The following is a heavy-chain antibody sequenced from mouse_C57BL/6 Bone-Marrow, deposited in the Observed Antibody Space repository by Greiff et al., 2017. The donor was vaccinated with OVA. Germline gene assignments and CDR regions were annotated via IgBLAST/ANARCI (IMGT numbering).Heavy chain of an antibody. CDR2: IWWDDDK. CDR1: GFSLSTFGMG. D-gene: IGHD1-1*01. J-gene: IGHJ1*03. V-gene: IGHV8-8*01. Sequence: QVTLKESGPGILQPSQTLSLTCSFSGFSLSTFGMGVGWIRQPSGKGLEWLAHIWWDDDKYYNPALKSRPTISKATSKNQVFLTIANVDAADTATYYCAPYYYGSSYDWYFDVWGTGTTVTVSS. CDR3: APYYYGSSYDWYFDV.